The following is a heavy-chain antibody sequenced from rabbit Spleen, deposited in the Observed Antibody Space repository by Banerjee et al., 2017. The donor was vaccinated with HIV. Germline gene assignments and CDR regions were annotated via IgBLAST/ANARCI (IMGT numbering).Heavy chain of an antibody. CDR1: GFDFSSNA. V-gene: IGHV1S36*01. CDR2: INAGGSS. CDR3: ARTKSDTWYFDL. D-gene: IGHD1-1*01. Sequence: VESGGGLVQPEGSLTLTCKASGFDFSSNAMCWVRQSPGRGLEYIGYINAGGSSNYASWVTGRLIISRTTSTVDLKMTSLTAADTATYFCARTKSDTWYFDLWGPGTLVT. J-gene: IGHJ4*01.